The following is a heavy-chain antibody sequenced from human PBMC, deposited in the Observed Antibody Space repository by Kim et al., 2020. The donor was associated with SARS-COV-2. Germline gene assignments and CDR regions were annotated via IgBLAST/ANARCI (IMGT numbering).Heavy chain of an antibody. V-gene: IGHV4-4*06. CDR3: ARDSGYIDF. D-gene: IGHD6-19*01. Sequence: GSTNDNPSPKGQVTMSVDTSNNHFSLNLYSVTAADTAVYFCARDSGYIDFWGQGTLVTVSS. CDR2: GST. J-gene: IGHJ4*02.